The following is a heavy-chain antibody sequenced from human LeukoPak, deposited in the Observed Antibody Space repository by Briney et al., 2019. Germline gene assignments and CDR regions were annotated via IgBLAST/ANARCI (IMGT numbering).Heavy chain of an antibody. V-gene: IGHV4-59*11. J-gene: IGHJ4*02. CDR3: AREGTTTALIFDY. D-gene: IGHD4-17*01. CDR1: SGSISSHY. CDR2: IYSSGST. Sequence: PSETLSLTCTVSSGSISSHYWSWIRQPPGKGLEWIGNIYSSGSTNSNPSLKSRVTISVDTSKNQFSLKLSSVTAAGTAVYYCAREGTTTALIFDYWGQGTLVTVSS.